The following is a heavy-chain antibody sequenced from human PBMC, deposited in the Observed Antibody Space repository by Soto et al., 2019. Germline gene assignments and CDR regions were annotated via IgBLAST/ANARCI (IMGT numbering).Heavy chain of an antibody. D-gene: IGHD2-2*01. Sequence: GGSLRLSCAASGFTFSSYAVHWVRQAPGKGLEWVAVISYDGSNKYYADSVKGRFTISGDNSKNTLYLQMNSLRAEDTAVYYCARGSGDCSSTSCYVYYYYYGMDVWGQGTTVTVSS. J-gene: IGHJ6*02. CDR3: ARGSGDCSSTSCYVYYYYYGMDV. CDR2: ISYDGSNK. CDR1: GFTFSSYA. V-gene: IGHV3-30-3*01.